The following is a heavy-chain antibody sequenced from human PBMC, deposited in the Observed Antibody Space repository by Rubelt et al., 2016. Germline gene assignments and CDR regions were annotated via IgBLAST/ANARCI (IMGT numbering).Heavy chain of an antibody. Sequence: QVQLVQSGAEVKKPGASVTVSCKASGYTFTSYGISWVRQAPGQGLAWMGWISAYNGNTNYAQTLPGRVTMPTDTSTSTAYMERRSLRADDTAVYYCARRDGYNWDDAFDIWGQGTMVTVSS. J-gene: IGHJ3*02. V-gene: IGHV1-18*01. CDR1: GYTFTSYG. D-gene: IGHD5-24*01. CDR2: ISAYNGNT. CDR3: ARRDGYNWDDAFDI.